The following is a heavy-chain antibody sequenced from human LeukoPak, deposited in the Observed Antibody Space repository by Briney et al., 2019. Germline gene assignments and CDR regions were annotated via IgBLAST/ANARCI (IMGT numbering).Heavy chain of an antibody. CDR2: INAYNGDT. V-gene: IGHV1-18*01. D-gene: IGHD6-6*01. J-gene: IGHJ4*02. Sequence: ASVKVSCKASGYTFTSYGISWVRQAPAQGLEWMAWINAYNGDTNFAQKLQGRVTVTTDTSTSTAYMELRSLRSDDTAVYYCARDLRSSSVYYFDYWGQGTLVTVSS. CDR3: ARDLRSSSVYYFDY. CDR1: GYTFTSYG.